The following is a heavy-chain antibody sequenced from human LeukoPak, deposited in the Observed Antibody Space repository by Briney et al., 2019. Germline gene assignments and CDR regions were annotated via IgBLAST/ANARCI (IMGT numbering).Heavy chain of an antibody. CDR2: IYSGGST. V-gene: IGHV3-53*01. CDR3: AREIYCSASSCTGGVFDI. D-gene: IGHD2-15*01. J-gene: IGHJ3*02. CDR1: GFTFSSNY. Sequence: GGSLRLSCAASGFTFSSNYMSWVRQAPGKGLEWVSVIYSGGSTYYADSVKGRFTISRDNSKNTLYLQMNSLRVEDTAVYYCAREIYCSASSCTGGVFDIWGQGTMVTVSS.